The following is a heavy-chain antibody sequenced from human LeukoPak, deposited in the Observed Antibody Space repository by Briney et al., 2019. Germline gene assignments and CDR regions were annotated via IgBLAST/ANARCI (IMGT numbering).Heavy chain of an antibody. Sequence: PGGSLTLSCAASGFTLSSYCMSWVRQAPGKGREWVSWISGGGASTCYRDSVKGRFTISRDSSKNTLNLQMNRMRAEDTATDYCARGGGAFCVRDCQRNFDSWGQGTLVTVSS. CDR3: ARGGGAFCVRDCQRNFDS. J-gene: IGHJ4*02. D-gene: IGHD2-21*02. CDR2: ISGGGAST. CDR1: GFTLSSYC. V-gene: IGHV3-23*01.